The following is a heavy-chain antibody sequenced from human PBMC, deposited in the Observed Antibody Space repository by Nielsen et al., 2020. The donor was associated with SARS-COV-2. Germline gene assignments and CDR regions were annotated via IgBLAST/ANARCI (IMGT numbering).Heavy chain of an antibody. J-gene: IGHJ4*02. D-gene: IGHD4/OR15-4a*01. CDR1: GFNFRGYW. CDR2: IKLDGSEK. V-gene: IGHV3-7*01. Sequence: GGSLRLSCVVSGFNFRGYWMTWVRQAPGKGLEWVGNIKLDGSEKYYVDSVKGRFTISRDNARNTLYLQMNSLRVEDTAVYYCARVGSYGDPEYLDYWGQGALVTVS. CDR3: ARVGSYGDPEYLDY.